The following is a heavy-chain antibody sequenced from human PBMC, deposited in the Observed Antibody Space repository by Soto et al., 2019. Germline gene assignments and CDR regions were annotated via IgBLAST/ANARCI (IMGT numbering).Heavy chain of an antibody. CDR3: ANHDSRADGDAFDI. D-gene: IGHD3-22*01. Sequence: PSETLSLTCTLSGVSITSGAYYWTWVRQHPGKGLEWIGYIYYNGNTYFSPSLKSRLTISIDTSKNQFSLRAEDTAVYYCANHDSRADGDAFDIWGQGTMVTVSS. V-gene: IGHV4-31*03. J-gene: IGHJ3*02. CDR2: IYYNGNT. CDR1: GVSITSGAYY.